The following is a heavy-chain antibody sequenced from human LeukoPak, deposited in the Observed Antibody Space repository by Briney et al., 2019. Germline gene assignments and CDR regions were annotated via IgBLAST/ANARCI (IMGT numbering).Heavy chain of an antibody. CDR2: IHYSGST. CDR3: ARAPRSIAARSRSFDP. J-gene: IGHJ5*02. D-gene: IGHD6-6*01. Sequence: SETLSLTCTVSGDSISSSSYYWGWIGQPPGKGLEWIGSIHYSGSTFYNPSLKSRVTISVDTSKNQFSLKLSSVTAADTAVYYCARAPRSIAARSRSFDPWGQGTLVAVSS. CDR1: GDSISSSSYY. V-gene: IGHV4-39*07.